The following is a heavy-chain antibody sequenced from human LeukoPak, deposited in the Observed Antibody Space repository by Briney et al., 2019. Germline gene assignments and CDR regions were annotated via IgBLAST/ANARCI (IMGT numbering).Heavy chain of an antibody. D-gene: IGHD2-2*01. V-gene: IGHV4-39*01. Sequence: SETLSLTCTVSGGSISSSSYYWGWIRQPPGKGLEWIGSIYYSGSTYYNPSLKSQVTISVDTSKNQFSLKLSSVTAADTAVYYCASQLAFVVVPAATPWFDPWGQGTLVTVSS. CDR3: ASQLAFVVVPAATPWFDP. CDR2: IYYSGST. J-gene: IGHJ5*02. CDR1: GGSISSSSYY.